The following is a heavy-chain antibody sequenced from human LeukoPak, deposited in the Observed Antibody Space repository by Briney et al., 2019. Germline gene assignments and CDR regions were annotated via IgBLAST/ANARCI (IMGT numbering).Heavy chain of an antibody. CDR1: GGSISSGGYY. CDR3: ARHAPYYYYYMDV. Sequence: SESLSLTCTVSGGSISSGGYYWSWIRQPPGKGLEWIGYIYTSGSTNYNPSLKSRVTISVDTSKNQFSLKLSSVTAADTAVYYCARHAPYYYYYMDVWGKGTTVTVSS. J-gene: IGHJ6*03. D-gene: IGHD2-2*01. CDR2: IYTSGST. V-gene: IGHV4-61*08.